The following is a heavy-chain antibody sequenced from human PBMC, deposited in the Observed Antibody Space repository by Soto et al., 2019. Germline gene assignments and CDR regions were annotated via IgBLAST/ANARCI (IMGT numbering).Heavy chain of an antibody. V-gene: IGHV4-34*01. CDR1: GGSFSGYY. J-gene: IGHJ6*02. CDR3: ARSGRGIAARPYYYYGMDV. CDR2: INHSGST. Sequence: QVQLQQWGAGLLKPSETLSLTCAVYGGSFSGYYWSWIRQPPVKGLEWIGEINHSGSTNYNPSLKSRVTISVDTSKNQFSLKLSSVTAADTAEYYCARSGRGIAARPYYYYGMDVWGLGTTVTVSS. D-gene: IGHD6-6*01.